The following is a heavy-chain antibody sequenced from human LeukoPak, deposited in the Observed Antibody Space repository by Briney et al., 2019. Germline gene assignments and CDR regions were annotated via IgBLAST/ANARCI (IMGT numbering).Heavy chain of an antibody. D-gene: IGHD2-15*01. Sequence: GGSLRLSCAASGFTFSNAWMSWVRQAPGKGLEWVGRIKSKTDGGTTDYAAPVKGRFTISRDDSKNTLYLQMNSLKTEDTAVYYCTTDFAIRYCSGGSCYYAYYFDYWGQGTLVTVSS. V-gene: IGHV3-15*01. CDR3: TTDFAIRYCSGGSCYYAYYFDY. CDR1: GFTFSNAW. J-gene: IGHJ4*02. CDR2: IKSKTDGGTT.